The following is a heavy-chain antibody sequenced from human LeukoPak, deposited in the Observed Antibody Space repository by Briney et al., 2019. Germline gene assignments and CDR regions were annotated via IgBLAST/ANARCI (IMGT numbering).Heavy chain of an antibody. J-gene: IGHJ4*02. CDR3: ARLLSGYYTPPDS. CDR1: GYSFTSYW. V-gene: IGHV5-51*01. Sequence: GESLKISCKGSGYSFTSYWIGWVRQMPGKGLEWMGIISPGDSDTRYSPSFQGQVTISADKSISTAYLQWSSLKAPDTAMHYCARLLSGYYTPPDSWGQGTLVTVSS. D-gene: IGHD3-3*01. CDR2: ISPGDSDT.